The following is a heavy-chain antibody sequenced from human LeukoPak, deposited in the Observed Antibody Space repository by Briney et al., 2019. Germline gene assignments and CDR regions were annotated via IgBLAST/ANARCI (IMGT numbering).Heavy chain of an antibody. V-gene: IGHV1-46*01. D-gene: IGHD3-16*01. CDR1: GYTFTSYY. CDR3: ARGGGWFDP. J-gene: IGHJ5*02. Sequence: GASVKVSCKASGYTFTSYYMHWVRQAPGQGLEWMGIINPSGGSTGYAQKFQGRVTISVDTSKNQFSLKLSSVTAADTAVYYCARGGGWFDPWGQGTLVTVSS. CDR2: INPSGGST.